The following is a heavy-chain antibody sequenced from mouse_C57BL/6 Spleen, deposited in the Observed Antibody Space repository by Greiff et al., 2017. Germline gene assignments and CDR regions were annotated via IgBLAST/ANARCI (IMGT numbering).Heavy chain of an antibody. J-gene: IGHJ4*01. Sequence: VQLQQSGAELVRPGTSVKVSCKASGYAFTNYLIEWVKQRPGQGLEWIGVINPGSGGTNYNEKFKGKATLTADKSSSTAYMQLSSLTSEDSAVYFCAREGWSHAMDYWGQGTSVTVSS. V-gene: IGHV1-54*01. CDR2: INPGSGGT. CDR1: GYAFTNYL. D-gene: IGHD2-3*01. CDR3: AREGWSHAMDY.